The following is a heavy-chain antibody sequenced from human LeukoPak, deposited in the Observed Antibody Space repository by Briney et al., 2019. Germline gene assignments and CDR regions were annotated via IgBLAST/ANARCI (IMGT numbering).Heavy chain of an antibody. CDR2: ISYSGAST. CDR1: GLTFSSYG. Sequence: GGSLRLSCAASGLTFSSYGMSWVRQAPGKGLEWVSAISYSGASTYYADSVKGRFTISRDNSKNTLYLQMNNLRAEDTAVYYCAKRSDYYYYMDVWGKGTTVTISS. J-gene: IGHJ6*03. V-gene: IGHV3-23*01. CDR3: AKRSDYYYYMDV.